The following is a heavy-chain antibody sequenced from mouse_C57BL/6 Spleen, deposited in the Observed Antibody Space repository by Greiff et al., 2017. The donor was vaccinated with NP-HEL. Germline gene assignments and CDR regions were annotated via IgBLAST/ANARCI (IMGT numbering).Heavy chain of an antibody. CDR3: ARGGTSFDY. D-gene: IGHD5-1*01. J-gene: IGHJ2*01. CDR2: INPYNGGT. Sequence: EVQLQQSGPVLVKPGASVKMSCKASGYTFTDYYMNWVKQSHGKSLEWIGVINPYNGGTSYNQKFKGKATLTVDKSSSTAYMELNSLASEYSAVYYCARGGTSFDYWGQGTTLTVSS. CDR1: GYTFTDYY. V-gene: IGHV1-19*01.